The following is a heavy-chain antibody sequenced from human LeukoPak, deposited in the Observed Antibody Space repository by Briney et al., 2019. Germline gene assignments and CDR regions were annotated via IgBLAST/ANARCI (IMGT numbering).Heavy chain of an antibody. D-gene: IGHD6-19*01. CDR2: IYSGGST. V-gene: IGHV3-53*01. CDR3: ARRLYSSGWYDAFDI. J-gene: IGHJ3*02. Sequence: GGSLRLSCADSGCTVSSNYMSWVRQAPGKGLEWVSVIYSGGSTYYADSVKGRFTISRDNSKNTLHLQMNSLRVEDTAVYYCARRLYSSGWYDAFDIWGQGTMVTVSS. CDR1: GCTVSSNY.